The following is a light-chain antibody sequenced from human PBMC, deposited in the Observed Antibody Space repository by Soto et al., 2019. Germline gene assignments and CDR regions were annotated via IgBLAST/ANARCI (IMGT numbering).Light chain of an antibody. J-gene: IGKJ4*01. Sequence: DIQMTQSPSSLSASVGDRVTITCRASQSISSYLNWFQQKPGKAPKLLIYAASSLQSGVPSRFSGSGSGTDFTLTISSLQPEDFATYYCQQSLSTPLTFGGGTKVDIK. V-gene: IGKV1-39*01. CDR3: QQSLSTPLT. CDR1: QSISSY. CDR2: AAS.